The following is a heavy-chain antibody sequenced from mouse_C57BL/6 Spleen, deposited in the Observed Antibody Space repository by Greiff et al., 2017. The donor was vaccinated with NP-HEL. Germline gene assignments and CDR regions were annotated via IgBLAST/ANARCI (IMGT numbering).Heavy chain of an antibody. CDR1: GFNIKDYY. CDR3: SRKADYDALFDY. J-gene: IGHJ2*01. D-gene: IGHD2-4*01. Sequence: EVQLQQSGAELVKPGASVKLSCTASGFNIKDYYMHWVKQRTEQGLEWIGRIDTENGETKYDPKFQGKATITEDKSSNTAYLQLSSLTSEDAAVYYGSRKADYDALFDYWGPGTTLTVSS. CDR2: IDTENGET. V-gene: IGHV14-2*01.